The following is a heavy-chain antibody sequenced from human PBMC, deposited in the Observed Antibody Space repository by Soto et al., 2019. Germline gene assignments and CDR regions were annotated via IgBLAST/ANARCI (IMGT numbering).Heavy chain of an antibody. D-gene: IGHD4-17*01. Sequence: ASVKVSCKASGYTFTSYDINWVRQATGQGLEWMGWMNPNSGNTGYAQKFQGRVTMTRNTSISTAYMELSSLRSEDTAVYYCASQSSTVTTRYYYYYMDVWGKGTTVTVSS. CDR2: MNPNSGNT. V-gene: IGHV1-8*01. CDR1: GYTFTSYD. J-gene: IGHJ6*03. CDR3: ASQSSTVTTRYYYYYMDV.